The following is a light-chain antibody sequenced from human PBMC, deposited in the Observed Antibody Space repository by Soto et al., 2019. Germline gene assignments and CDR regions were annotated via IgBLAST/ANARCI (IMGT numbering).Light chain of an antibody. CDR2: DAS. V-gene: IGKV3-11*01. CDR1: QSVGTS. J-gene: IGKJ5*01. Sequence: EIVLTQSPATLSLSPGERGTLSCRASQSVGTSLAWYQQKPGQAPRLLIYDASNRATGTPARFSGSGSGTDFTLTITRLEPEDFALYYCQHYGRSPITFGQGTRLEIK. CDR3: QHYGRSPIT.